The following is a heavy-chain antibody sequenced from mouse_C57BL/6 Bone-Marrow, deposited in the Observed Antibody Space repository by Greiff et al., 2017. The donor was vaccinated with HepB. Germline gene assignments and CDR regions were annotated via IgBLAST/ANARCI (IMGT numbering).Heavy chain of an antibody. V-gene: IGHV14-1*01. D-gene: IGHD1-1*01. CDR2: IDPEDGDT. Sequence: VQLQQSGAELVRPGASVKLSCTASGFNIKDYYMHWVKQRPEQGLEWIGRIDPEDGDTEYAPKFQGKATMTADTSSNTAYLQLSSLTSEDTAVYYCTRGDGSSKGFAYWGQGTLVTVSA. J-gene: IGHJ3*01. CDR3: TRGDGSSKGFAY. CDR1: GFNIKDYY.